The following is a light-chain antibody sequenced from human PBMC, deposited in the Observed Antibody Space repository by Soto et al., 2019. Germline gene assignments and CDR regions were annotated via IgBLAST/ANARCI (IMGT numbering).Light chain of an antibody. J-gene: IGLJ2*01. CDR2: EVS. V-gene: IGLV2-23*02. CDR1: SGDVGNFNL. CDR3: CSYAGGSIYVL. Sequence: QSALTQPASVSGSPGQSITISCTGTSGDVGNFNLVSWYQQHPGKAPNLIISEVSKRPSGVSNRFSGYKSGNTASLTISGLQPEDAADYYCCSYAGGSIYVLFGGGTKLTVL.